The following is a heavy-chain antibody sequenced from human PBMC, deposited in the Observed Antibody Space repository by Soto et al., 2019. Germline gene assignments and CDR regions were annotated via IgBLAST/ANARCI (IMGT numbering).Heavy chain of an antibody. CDR2: TYYSGRP. Sequence: SETLSLTCTVSGASSSSYYWNWSWIRQPPGKRPEWIGYTYYSGRPNYNPSLKSRVTISVDTSKNQFSLEMTSVTAADTAVYYCARLTKKEVYAFEIWGPGTMVTVSS. CDR3: ARLTKKEVYAFEI. V-gene: IGHV4-59*12. D-gene: IGHD2-8*01. CDR1: GASSSSYY. J-gene: IGHJ3*02.